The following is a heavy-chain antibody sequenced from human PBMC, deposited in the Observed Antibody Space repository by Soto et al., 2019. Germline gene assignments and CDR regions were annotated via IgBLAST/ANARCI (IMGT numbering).Heavy chain of an antibody. D-gene: IGHD3-10*01. J-gene: IGHJ5*02. CDR2: IYHSGST. CDR3: ARSPVWFGELGWFDP. CDR1: SGSISSSNW. Sequence: SETLSLTCAVSSGSISSSNWWSWVCQPPGKGLEWIGEIYHSGSTNYNPSLKSRVTISVDKSKNQFSLKLSSVTAADTAVYYCARSPVWFGELGWFDPWGQGTLVTVSS. V-gene: IGHV4-4*02.